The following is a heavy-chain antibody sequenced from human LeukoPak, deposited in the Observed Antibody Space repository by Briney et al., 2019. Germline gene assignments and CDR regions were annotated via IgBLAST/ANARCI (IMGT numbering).Heavy chain of an antibody. D-gene: IGHD3-10*01. V-gene: IGHV3-48*03. CDR3: AAPYGSGSYYNSLDY. Sequence: GGSLRLSCAASGFTFSSYEMNWVRQAPGKGLEWVSYISSSGSTIYYADSVKGRFTVSRDNAKNSLYLQMNSLRAEDTAVYYCAAPYGSGSYYNSLDYWGQGTLVTVSS. J-gene: IGHJ4*02. CDR2: ISSSGSTI. CDR1: GFTFSSYE.